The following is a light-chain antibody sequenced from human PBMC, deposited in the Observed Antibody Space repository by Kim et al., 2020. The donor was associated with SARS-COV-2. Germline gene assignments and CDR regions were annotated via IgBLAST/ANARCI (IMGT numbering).Light chain of an antibody. CDR1: QSVSSSY. V-gene: IGKV3D-7*01. J-gene: IGKJ2*01. Sequence: PGESVTLSFRASQSVSSSYLTWYQQNPGQAPRLLIYGASTRATSIPARFSGSGSGTDFTLTISSLQPEDFAVYYCQQDYNFTFGQGTKLEI. CDR2: GAS. CDR3: QQDYNFT.